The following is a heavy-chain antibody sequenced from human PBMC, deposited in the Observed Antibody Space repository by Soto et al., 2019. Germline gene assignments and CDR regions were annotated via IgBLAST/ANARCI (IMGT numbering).Heavy chain of an antibody. Sequence: SGTLSLTCTVSGASIRSYYWSWIRQPPGKGLEWIGFIHHSGSTNYNPSLKSRRTMSVDTSKNQFSLKLSSVTAADTAVYYCKRGDSSSWRPHFDYWGQGTLVTVSS. V-gene: IGHV4-59*01. CDR3: KRGDSSSWRPHFDY. CDR1: GASIRSYY. J-gene: IGHJ4*02. CDR2: IHHSGST. D-gene: IGHD6-13*01.